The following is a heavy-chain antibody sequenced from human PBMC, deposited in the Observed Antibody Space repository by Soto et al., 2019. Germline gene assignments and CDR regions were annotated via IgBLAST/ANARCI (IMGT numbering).Heavy chain of an antibody. J-gene: IGHJ4*02. Sequence: HPGGSLRLSCAASGFTFSSYAMSWVRQAPGKGLEWVSAISGSGGSTYYADSVKGRFTISRDNSKNTLYLQMNSLRAEDTAVYYCASITFGGVIAPDYWGQGTLVTVSS. CDR2: ISGSGGST. D-gene: IGHD3-16*02. CDR3: ASITFGGVIAPDY. CDR1: GFTFSSYA. V-gene: IGHV3-23*01.